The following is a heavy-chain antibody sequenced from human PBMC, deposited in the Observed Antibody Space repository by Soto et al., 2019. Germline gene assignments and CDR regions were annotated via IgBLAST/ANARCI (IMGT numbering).Heavy chain of an antibody. CDR3: ARVKRGGSGSYYSYYYYGMDV. D-gene: IGHD3-10*01. J-gene: IGHJ6*02. Sequence: SETLSLTCTVSGGSISSYYWSWIRQPPGKGLEWIGYIYYSGSTNYNPSLKSRVTISVDTSKNQFSLKLSSVTAADTAVYYCARVKRGGSGSYYSYYYYGMDVWGQGTTVTVSS. V-gene: IGHV4-59*01. CDR2: IYYSGST. CDR1: GGSISSYY.